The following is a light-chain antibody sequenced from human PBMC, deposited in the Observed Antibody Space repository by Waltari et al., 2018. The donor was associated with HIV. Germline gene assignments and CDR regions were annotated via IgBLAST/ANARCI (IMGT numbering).Light chain of an antibody. CDR2: GAS. J-gene: IGKJ3*01. CDR3: HQHGDSPPFT. V-gene: IGKV3-20*01. CDR1: QSVGSAY. Sequence: EIVLTQSPGTLSLSPGASATLSCRASQSVGSAYLAWYQQKPGRAPRLLIYGASNRAAGIPDRFSGSGSGTDFTLTINRLEPEDFAVYYCHQHGDSPPFTFGPGTKVDIK.